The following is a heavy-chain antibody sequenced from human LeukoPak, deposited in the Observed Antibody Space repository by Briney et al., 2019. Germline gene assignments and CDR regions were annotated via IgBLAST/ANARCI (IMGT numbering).Heavy chain of an antibody. CDR3: ARDLTDYYDSSGFDY. D-gene: IGHD3-22*01. V-gene: IGHV3-30*04. Sequence: PGGSLRLSCAASRFTFSNYAMHWVRQAPGKGLEWVAVISYDGFDKYYADSVKGRFTISRDNAKNSLYLQMNSLRAEDTAVYYCARDLTDYYDSSGFDYWGQGTLVTVSS. CDR1: RFTFSNYA. J-gene: IGHJ4*02. CDR2: ISYDGFDK.